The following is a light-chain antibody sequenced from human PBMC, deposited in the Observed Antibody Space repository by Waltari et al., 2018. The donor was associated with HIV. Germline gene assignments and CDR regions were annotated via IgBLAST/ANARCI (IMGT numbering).Light chain of an antibody. V-gene: IGLV2-18*02. CDR1: SSDIGSYNR. CDR3: SSYTTSNTWV. J-gene: IGLJ3*02. CDR2: EVT. Sequence: QSTLTQPPSVSGSLGQSVTIACSGTSSDIGSYNRVSWYQQPPGTAPKLIIYEVTNRPSGVAVRFSGSKSGNTASLTISGLQAEDEADYYCSSYTTSNTWVFGGGTQLTVL.